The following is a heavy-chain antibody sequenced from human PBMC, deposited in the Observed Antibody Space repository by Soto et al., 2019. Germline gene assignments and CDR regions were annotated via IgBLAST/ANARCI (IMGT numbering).Heavy chain of an antibody. CDR3: APYGSGIYYISRDQY. CDR1: GGSFSGYC. J-gene: IGHJ4*01. Sequence: QVQLQQWGAGLLKPSATLSLTCAVYGGSFSGYCWSRIRQPPGKGLEWIGESDHNGHTNYNPSLKSRVTISVDKSKNQFSLRLSSMTAADTAIYYCAPYGSGIYYISRDQYWGQGTLVTVFS. D-gene: IGHD3-10*01. CDR2: SDHNGHT. V-gene: IGHV4-34*01.